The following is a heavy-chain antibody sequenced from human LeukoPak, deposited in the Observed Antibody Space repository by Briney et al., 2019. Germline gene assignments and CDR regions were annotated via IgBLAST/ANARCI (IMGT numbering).Heavy chain of an antibody. CDR3: AKDPQHYGSSGYYYVGAFDI. CDR1: GFTFSSYA. D-gene: IGHD3-22*01. J-gene: IGHJ3*02. V-gene: IGHV3-30*18. Sequence: GGSLRLSCAASGFTFSSYAMHWVRQAPGKGLEWVAVISYDGSNKDYADSVNGQFTISRDNSKNTLYLQMNSLRAEDTAVYYCAKDPQHYGSSGYYYVGAFDIWGQGTLVTVSS. CDR2: ISYDGSNK.